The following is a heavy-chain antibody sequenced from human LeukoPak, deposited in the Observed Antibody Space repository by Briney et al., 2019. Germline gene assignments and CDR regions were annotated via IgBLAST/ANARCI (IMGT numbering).Heavy chain of an antibody. D-gene: IGHD6-19*01. CDR3: ARGFSSGWYVYFDY. CDR2: INHSGST. CDR1: GGSFSGYY. Sequence: SETLSLTCAVYGGSFSGYYWSWIRLPPGKGLEWIGEINHSGSTNYNPSLKSRVTISVDTSKNQFSLKLSSVTAADTAVYYCARGFSSGWYVYFDYWGQGTLVTVSS. J-gene: IGHJ4*02. V-gene: IGHV4-34*01.